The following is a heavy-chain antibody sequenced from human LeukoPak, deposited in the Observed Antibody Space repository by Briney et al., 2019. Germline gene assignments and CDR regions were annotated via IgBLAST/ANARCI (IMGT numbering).Heavy chain of an antibody. J-gene: IGHJ6*02. V-gene: IGHV1-46*01. CDR1: GYTFTSYY. Sequence: ASVKVSCKASGYTFTSYYMHWVRQAPGQGLEWMGIINPSGGSTSYAQKFQGRVTMTRDTSTSTVYMELSSLRSEDTAVYYCARDSSDVLLWFGEPPYYGMDVWGQGTTVTVSS. D-gene: IGHD3-10*01. CDR3: ARDSSDVLLWFGEPPYYGMDV. CDR2: INPSGGST.